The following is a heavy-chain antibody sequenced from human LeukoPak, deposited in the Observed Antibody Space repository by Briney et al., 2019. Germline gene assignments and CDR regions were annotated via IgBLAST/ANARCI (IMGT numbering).Heavy chain of an antibody. Sequence: SETLSLTCTVSGGSIRSYYWSWIRQPPGKGLEWIGYIYYSGSTNYNPSLTSRVTISVDTSKNQFSLKLSSVTAADTAVYYCARTYGSGSYYVFDYWGQGTLVTVSS. V-gene: IGHV4-59*01. J-gene: IGHJ4*02. D-gene: IGHD3-10*01. CDR3: ARTYGSGSYYVFDY. CDR1: GGSIRSYY. CDR2: IYYSGST.